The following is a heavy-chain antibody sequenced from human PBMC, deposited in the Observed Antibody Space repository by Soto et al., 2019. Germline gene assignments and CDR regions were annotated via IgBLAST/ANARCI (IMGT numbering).Heavy chain of an antibody. CDR1: GGSISSYY. CDR2: IYYSGST. J-gene: IGHJ4*02. V-gene: IGHV4-59*01. D-gene: IGHD2-2*01. CDR3: ARDGVVPAAI. Sequence: HSETLSLTCTVSGGSISSYYWSWIRQPPGKGLEWIGYIYYSGSTNYNPSLKSRVTISVDTSKNQFSLKLSSVTAADTAVYYCARDGVVPAAIWGQGTLVTVSS.